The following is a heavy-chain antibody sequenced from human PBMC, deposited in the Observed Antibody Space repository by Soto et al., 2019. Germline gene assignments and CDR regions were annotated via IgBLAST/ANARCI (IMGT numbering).Heavy chain of an antibody. J-gene: IGHJ4*02. V-gene: IGHV1-18*01. CDR2: ISAYNGNT. CDR1: GYTFTSYG. D-gene: IGHD3-16*01. Sequence: QVQLVQSGAEVKKPGASVKVSCKASGYTFTSYGISWVRQAPGQGLEWMGWISAYNGNTNYAQKLQGRVTMTRDTSTSTAYIELRSLRCDDPAVYYCARDAQGVFLHYWGQGTLVTVSS. CDR3: ARDAQGVFLHY.